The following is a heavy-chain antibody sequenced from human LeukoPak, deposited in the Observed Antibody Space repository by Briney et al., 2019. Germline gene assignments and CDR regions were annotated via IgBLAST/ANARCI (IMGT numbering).Heavy chain of an antibody. CDR1: GFTFSSYA. CDR3: AKEGTYYDILTDLNYYYGMDV. Sequence: GGSLRLSCAASGFTFSSYAMSWVRQATGKGLEWVSGISGGGASTYYADSVRGRFTISRDNSKNTLYLQMNSLRAEDTAVYYCAKEGTYYDILTDLNYYYGMDVWGQGTTVTVSS. J-gene: IGHJ6*02. CDR2: ISGGGAST. D-gene: IGHD3-9*01. V-gene: IGHV3-23*01.